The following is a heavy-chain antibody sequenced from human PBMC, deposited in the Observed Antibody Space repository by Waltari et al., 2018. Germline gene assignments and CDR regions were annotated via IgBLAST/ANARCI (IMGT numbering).Heavy chain of an antibody. Sequence: EVQLLESGGDLVQPGGSLSLSCAAPGITFTNYAINWVRLAPGTGLGWVSAISVSDGTYYADSVKGRFTISRDTSKNTVYLQMNGLRAEDTAVYYCATPFYNWDDPLHSWGQGTLVTVSS. V-gene: IGHV3-23*01. J-gene: IGHJ4*02. CDR1: GITFTNYA. CDR2: ISVSDGT. D-gene: IGHD1-20*01. CDR3: ATPFYNWDDPLHS.